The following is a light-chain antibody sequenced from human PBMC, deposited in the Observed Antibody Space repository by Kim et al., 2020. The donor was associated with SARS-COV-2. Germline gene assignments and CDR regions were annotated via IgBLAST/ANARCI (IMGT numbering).Light chain of an antibody. J-gene: IGKJ1*01. CDR2: WAS. Sequence: DIVMTQSPDSLAVSLGERATIKCKSSQSVFHSANDKNNLAWYQRRPGQFPKLLIYWASTREFGVPDRFRGSGSGTDFTLTISSLQAEDVAVYYCQQYYSIPWTFGQGTKVDIK. CDR3: QQYYSIPWT. CDR1: QSVFHSANDKNN. V-gene: IGKV4-1*01.